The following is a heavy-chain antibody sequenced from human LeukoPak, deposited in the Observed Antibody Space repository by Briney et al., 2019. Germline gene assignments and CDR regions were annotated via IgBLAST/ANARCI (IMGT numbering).Heavy chain of an antibody. CDR3: AKDRDTSAYYRDPFDM. Sequence: PGGSLRLSCVASGFTFSSHAMHWVRQAPGKGLEWVALISYDGSNKYYADSVKGRFTISRDNSKNTLHLQMNSLRAEDTAVYYCAKDRDTSAYYRDPFDMWGQGTMVTVSS. V-gene: IGHV3-30-3*02. CDR2: ISYDGSNK. J-gene: IGHJ3*02. CDR1: GFTFSSHA. D-gene: IGHD3-22*01.